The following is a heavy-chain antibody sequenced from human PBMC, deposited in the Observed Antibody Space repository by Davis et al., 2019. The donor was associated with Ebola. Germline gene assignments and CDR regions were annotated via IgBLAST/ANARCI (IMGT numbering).Heavy chain of an antibody. CDR3: ARFQYDYIWGGYRYHFDY. V-gene: IGHV3-48*02. J-gene: IGHJ4*02. CDR2: ISSSSSTI. D-gene: IGHD3-16*02. Sequence: GSLTLSCAASGFTFSSYSMNWVRQAPGKGLEWVSYISSSSSTIYYADSVKRRFTISRDNAKNSPYLQMNSLRDEDTAVYYCARFQYDYIWGGYRYHFDYWGQGTLVTVSS. CDR1: GFTFSSYS.